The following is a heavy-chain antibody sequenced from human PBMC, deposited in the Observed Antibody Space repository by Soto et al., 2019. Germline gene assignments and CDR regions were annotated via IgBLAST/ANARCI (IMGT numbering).Heavy chain of an antibody. Sequence: SVKVSCKASGGTFSSYAISWVRQAPGQGLEWMGGIIPISGTANYAQKFQGRVTITADESTSTAYMELSSLRSEDTAVYYCATIAVAGPFDSWGQGTLVTVSS. CDR3: ATIAVAGPFDS. V-gene: IGHV1-69*13. J-gene: IGHJ4*02. D-gene: IGHD6-19*01. CDR1: GGTFSSYA. CDR2: IIPISGTA.